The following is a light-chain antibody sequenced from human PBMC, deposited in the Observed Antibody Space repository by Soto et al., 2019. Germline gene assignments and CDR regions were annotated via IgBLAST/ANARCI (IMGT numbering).Light chain of an antibody. CDR2: DAS. V-gene: IGKV3-20*01. CDR1: QSVRDKY. J-gene: IGKJ4*01. Sequence: EIVLTQSPGTLSLSPGERATVSCMASQSVRDKYLTWYQQKPGQAPRLLIYDASSRATGIPDRFRGSGSGTECTLAISRREPEDFAVNYCQQYGSSPLSFGGGTKGAIK. CDR3: QQYGSSPLS.